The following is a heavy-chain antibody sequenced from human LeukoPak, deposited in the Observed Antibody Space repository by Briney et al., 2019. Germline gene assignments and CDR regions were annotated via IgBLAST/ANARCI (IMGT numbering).Heavy chain of an antibody. V-gene: IGHV1-46*01. D-gene: IGHD1-26*01. CDR2: INPSGGST. CDR1: GYTFTSYY. J-gene: IGHJ4*02. CDR3: ARHAVPSFSYREPFDY. Sequence: ASVKVSCKASGYTFTSYYMHWVRQAPGQGLEWMGIINPSGGSTSYAQKFQGRVTISVDTSKNQFSLKLSSVTAADTAVYYCARHAVPSFSYREPFDYWGQGTLVTVSS.